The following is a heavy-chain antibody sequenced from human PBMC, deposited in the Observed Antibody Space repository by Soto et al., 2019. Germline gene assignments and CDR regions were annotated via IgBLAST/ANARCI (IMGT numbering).Heavy chain of an antibody. CDR1: GFTFYSSA. CDR2: ISTTGGNT. Sequence: PWGSLRLSCAASGFTFYSSAISWFRHSPFKGLEWVSAISTTGGNTLYADSVKGRFTISRDNSKNTLYLQMNSLRAEDTAIYYCAKPSGGSYPESRVFDSWGQGTRVTVSS. V-gene: IGHV3-23*01. J-gene: IGHJ4*02. CDR3: AKPSGGSYPESRVFDS. D-gene: IGHD1-26*01.